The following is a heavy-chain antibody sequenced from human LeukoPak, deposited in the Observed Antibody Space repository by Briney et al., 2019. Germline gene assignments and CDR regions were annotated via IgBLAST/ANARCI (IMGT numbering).Heavy chain of an antibody. Sequence: SETLSLTCTVSGGSISSSSYYWGWIRQPPGKGLEWIGSIYYSGSTYYNPSLKSRATISVDTSKNQFSLKLSSVTAADTAVYYCAGTYYDFWGGYPLSYYFDYWGQGTLVTVSS. CDR1: GGSISSSSYY. CDR2: IYYSGST. V-gene: IGHV4-39*01. J-gene: IGHJ4*02. CDR3: AGTYYDFWGGYPLSYYFDY. D-gene: IGHD3-3*01.